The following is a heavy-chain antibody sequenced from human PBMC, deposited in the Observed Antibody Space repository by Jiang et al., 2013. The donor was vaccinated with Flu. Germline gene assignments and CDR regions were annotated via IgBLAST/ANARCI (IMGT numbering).Heavy chain of an antibody. CDR3: AKSHYYGSGSYPGGFDC. J-gene: IGHJ4*02. CDR2: ISGSGDST. CDR1: GFTFSSYV. V-gene: IGHV3-23*04. D-gene: IGHD3-10*01. Sequence: EVQLVESGGGLVQPGGSLRLSCAASGFTFSSYVMSWVRQAPGKGLEWVSAISGSGDSTYCADSVKGRFTISRDNSKNTLYLQMNSLRAEDTAVYYCAKSHYYGSGSYPGGFDCWGQGTLVSVSS.